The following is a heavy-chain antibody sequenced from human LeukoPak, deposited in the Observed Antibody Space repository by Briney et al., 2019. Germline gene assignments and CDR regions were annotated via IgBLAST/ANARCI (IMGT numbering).Heavy chain of an antibody. Sequence: GGSLRLSYAASGFTFSSYWMSWVRQAPGKGLEWVANIKQDGSEKYYADSVKGRFTISRDNSKNTLYLQMNSLRAEDTAVYYCAKDNNYGDYSRDYYYYMDVWGKGTTVTVSS. V-gene: IGHV3-7*01. CDR2: IKQDGSEK. J-gene: IGHJ6*03. CDR3: AKDNNYGDYSRDYYYYMDV. CDR1: GFTFSSYW. D-gene: IGHD4-17*01.